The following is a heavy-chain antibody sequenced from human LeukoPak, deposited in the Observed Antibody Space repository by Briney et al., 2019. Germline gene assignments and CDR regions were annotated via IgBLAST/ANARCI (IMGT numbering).Heavy chain of an antibody. V-gene: IGHV5-51*01. Sequence: GGSLKISCKGSGYSFTSYWIGWVRQMPGKGLEWMGIIYPGDSDTRYSPSFQGQVTISADKSISTAYLQWSSLKASDTAMYYCASISSGSLSAFDYWGQGTLVTVSS. J-gene: IGHJ4*02. CDR3: ASISSGSLSAFDY. CDR1: GYSFTSYW. D-gene: IGHD6-19*01. CDR2: IYPGDSDT.